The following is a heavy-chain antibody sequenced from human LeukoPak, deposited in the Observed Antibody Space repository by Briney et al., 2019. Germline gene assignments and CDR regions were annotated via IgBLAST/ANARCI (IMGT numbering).Heavy chain of an antibody. CDR3: ARDKSSRLRSSSWYEEHAFDI. V-gene: IGHV3-33*01. CDR1: GFTFSSYG. Sequence: GGSLRLSCAASGFTFSSYGMHWVRQAPGKGLEWVAVIWYDGSNKYYADSVKGRFTISRDNSKNTLYLQMNSLRAEDTAVYYCARDKSSRLRSSSWYEEHAFDIWGQGTMVTVSS. J-gene: IGHJ3*02. D-gene: IGHD6-13*01. CDR2: IWYDGSNK.